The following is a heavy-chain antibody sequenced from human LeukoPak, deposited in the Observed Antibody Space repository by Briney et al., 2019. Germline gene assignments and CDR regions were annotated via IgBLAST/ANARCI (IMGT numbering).Heavy chain of an antibody. Sequence: GGSLRLSCAVSGLTFSDSRMIWVRQAPEKRLEWVAVTAGAGDVIQYADSVKGRFTISTDNSKNTVHLQMNSLRAEDTALYFCANYIQRPPGMDVWGQGTMVTVSS. J-gene: IGHJ6*02. CDR2: TAGAGDVI. D-gene: IGHD2-15*01. CDR3: ANYIQRPPGMDV. CDR1: GLTFSDSR. V-gene: IGHV3-23*01.